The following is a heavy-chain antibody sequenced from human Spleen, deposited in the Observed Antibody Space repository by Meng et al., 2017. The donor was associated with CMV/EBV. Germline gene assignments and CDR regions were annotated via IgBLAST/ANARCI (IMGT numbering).Heavy chain of an antibody. CDR3: ARVPLLAPAPFRLDP. J-gene: IGHJ5*02. V-gene: IGHV1-2*02. CDR2: INPNSGGT. D-gene: IGHD2-2*01. Sequence: SGYTFTDCYLHWVRQAPGQGLEWMGWINPNSGGTNYAQKFQGRVTMTRDTSISTAYMELTRLRSDDTALYYCARVPLLAPAPFRLDPWGQGTLVTVSS. CDR1: GYTFTDCY.